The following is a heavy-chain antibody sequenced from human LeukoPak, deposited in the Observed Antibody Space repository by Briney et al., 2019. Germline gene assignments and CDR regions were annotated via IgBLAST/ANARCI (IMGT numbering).Heavy chain of an antibody. Sequence: PGGSLRLSCAASGFILSNHWMTWVRQAPGKGPEWVANMNKDGSEKYYVDSVEGRFTISRGTAKNSLYLQMNNLRAEDTALYYCARNNDMDVWGQGALVTVSS. CDR3: ARNNDMDV. CDR1: GFILSNHW. V-gene: IGHV3-7*03. CDR2: MNKDGSEK. D-gene: IGHD1/OR15-1a*01. J-gene: IGHJ4*02.